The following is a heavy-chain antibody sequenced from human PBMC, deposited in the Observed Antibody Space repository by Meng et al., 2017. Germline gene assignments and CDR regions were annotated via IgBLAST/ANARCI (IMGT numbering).Heavy chain of an antibody. Sequence: GGSLRLSCAASGFTFSSYWMHWVRQAPGKGLEWVSRINSDGSSTSYADSVKGRFTISRDNAKNTLYLQMNSLRAEDTAVYYCARVKMVRGFYYGMDVWGQGTTVTVSS. CDR3: ARVKMVRGFYYGMDV. V-gene: IGHV3-74*01. J-gene: IGHJ6*02. CDR2: INSDGSST. CDR1: GFTFSSYW. D-gene: IGHD3-10*01.